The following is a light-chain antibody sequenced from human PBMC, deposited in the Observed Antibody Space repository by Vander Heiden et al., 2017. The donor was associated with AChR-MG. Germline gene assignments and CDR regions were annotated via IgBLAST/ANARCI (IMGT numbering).Light chain of an antibody. J-gene: IGKJ1*01. CDR3: HQSDSTLWT. CDR2: AAS. CDR1: QSISSY. V-gene: IGKV1-39*01. Sequence: DIQMTQSPSSLSASVGDRVTITCRASQSISSYLNWYQQKPGKAPKLLIYAASRLQSGVPSRFSGSGSGTDFTLTISSLQPEDFATYYCHQSDSTLWTFGQGTKVEIK.